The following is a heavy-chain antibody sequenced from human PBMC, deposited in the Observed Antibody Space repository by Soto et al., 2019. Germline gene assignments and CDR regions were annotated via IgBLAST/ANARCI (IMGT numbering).Heavy chain of an antibody. Sequence: SETLSLTCTVSGGSISSYYWSWIRQPPGKGLEWIGYIYYSGSTNYNPSLKSRVTISVDTSKNQFSLKLSSVTAADTAVYYCARVSGYSGYDLGLGQYYYYYMDVWGKGTTVTVSS. V-gene: IGHV4-59*01. J-gene: IGHJ6*03. D-gene: IGHD5-12*01. CDR1: GGSISSYY. CDR2: IYYSGST. CDR3: ARVSGYSGYDLGLGQYYYYYMDV.